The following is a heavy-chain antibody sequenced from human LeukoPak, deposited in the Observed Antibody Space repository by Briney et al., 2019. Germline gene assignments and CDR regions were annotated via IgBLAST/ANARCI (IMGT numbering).Heavy chain of an antibody. D-gene: IGHD3-22*01. CDR3: AKSWNYYDSSGDDALDI. CDR2: ISGSGIST. CDR1: GFTFSDYG. Sequence: GGSLRLSCAAAGFTFSDYGMNWVRQAPGKGLEWVSGISGSGISTYYADSVKGRFTISRDNSKNTLYLQINSLRVEDTAVYYCAKSWNYYDSSGDDALDIWGRGTMVTVSS. V-gene: IGHV3-23*01. J-gene: IGHJ3*02.